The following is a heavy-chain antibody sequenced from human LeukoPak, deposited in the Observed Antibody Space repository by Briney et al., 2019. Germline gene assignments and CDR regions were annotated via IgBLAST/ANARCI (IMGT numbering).Heavy chain of an antibody. V-gene: IGHV1-69*13. CDR1: GGTFSSYA. Sequence: ASVKVSCKASGGTFSSYAISWVRQAPGQGLEWMGGIIPIFGRANYAQKFQGRVTITADESTSTAYMELSSLRSEDTAVYYCALRLGELSLGDYWGQGTLVTVSS. CDR3: ALRLGELSLGDY. D-gene: IGHD3-16*02. CDR2: IIPIFGRA. J-gene: IGHJ4*02.